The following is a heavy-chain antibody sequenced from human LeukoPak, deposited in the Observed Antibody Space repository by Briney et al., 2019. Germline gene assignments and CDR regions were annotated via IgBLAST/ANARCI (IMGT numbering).Heavy chain of an antibody. V-gene: IGHV5-51*01. CDR2: IYPGDSDS. J-gene: IGHJ5*02. CDR3: ARGTTVTSWFDP. D-gene: IGHD4-17*01. Sequence: GESLKISCKGSGYRFTTYWIGWVRQMPGKGLEWMGIIYPGDSDSRDSPSFQGQVTISADKSISTAYLQWSSLKASDTAMYYCARGTTVTSWFDPWGQGTLVTVSS. CDR1: GYRFTTYW.